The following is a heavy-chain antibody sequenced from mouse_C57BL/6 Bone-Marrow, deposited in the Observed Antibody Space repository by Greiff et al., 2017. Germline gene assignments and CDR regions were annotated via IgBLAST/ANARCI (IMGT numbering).Heavy chain of an antibody. Sequence: VEPGASVKLSCTATGYTFTGYWIEWVKQRPGHGLEWIGEILPGSGSTNYNEKFKGKATFTADTSSNTAYMQLSSLTTEDSAIYYCTAYYILFAYWGQGTLVTVSA. CDR1: GYTFTGYW. J-gene: IGHJ3*01. V-gene: IGHV1-9*01. CDR3: TAYYILFAY. D-gene: IGHD2-12*01. CDR2: ILPGSGST.